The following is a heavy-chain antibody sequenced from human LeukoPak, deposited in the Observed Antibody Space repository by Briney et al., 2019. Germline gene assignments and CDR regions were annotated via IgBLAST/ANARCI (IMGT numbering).Heavy chain of an antibody. Sequence: SGTLSLTCAVSGGSISSSNWWSWVRQPPGKGLEWIGEIYHSGSTNYNPSLKSRVTISVDKSKNQFSLKLSSVTAADTAVYYCARGLSPWFGEYGGDWFDPWGQGTLVTVSS. J-gene: IGHJ5*02. CDR3: ARGLSPWFGEYGGDWFDP. V-gene: IGHV4-4*02. CDR1: GGSISSSNW. CDR2: IYHSGST. D-gene: IGHD3-10*01.